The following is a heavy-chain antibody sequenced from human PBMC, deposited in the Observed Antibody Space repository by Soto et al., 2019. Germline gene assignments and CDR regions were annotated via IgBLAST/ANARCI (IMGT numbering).Heavy chain of an antibody. CDR3: ATVHTTVTFDS. J-gene: IGHJ4*01. D-gene: IGHD4-17*01. CDR1: GFTFTYAW. Sequence: GGSPRLSCAASGFTFTYAWMDGVRQDPGKGLEWVGRIKSKTDGATTDYAAPVKGRFSISRDDSKNTLYLQMNSLKTEDTGVYYCATVHTTVTFDSWGHGTLVTVSS. V-gene: IGHV3-15*07. CDR2: IKSKTDGATT.